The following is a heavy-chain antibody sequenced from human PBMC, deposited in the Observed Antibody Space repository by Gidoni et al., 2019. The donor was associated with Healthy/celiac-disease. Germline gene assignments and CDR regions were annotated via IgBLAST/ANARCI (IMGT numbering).Heavy chain of an antibody. Sequence: EVQLLESGGGLVQPGGSLRLSCAASGFTFSSYAMSWVRQAPGKGLEWVSAISGSGGSTYYADSVKGRFTISRDNSKNTLYLQMTSLRAEDTAVYYCAKDTTIFGVVPLGYWGQGTLVTVSS. CDR2: ISGSGGST. CDR3: AKDTTIFGVVPLGY. D-gene: IGHD3-3*01. CDR1: GFTFSSYA. J-gene: IGHJ4*02. V-gene: IGHV3-23*01.